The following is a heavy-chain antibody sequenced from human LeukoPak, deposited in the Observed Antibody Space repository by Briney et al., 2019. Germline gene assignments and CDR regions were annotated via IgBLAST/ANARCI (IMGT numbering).Heavy chain of an antibody. J-gene: IGHJ2*01. CDR1: GGSISISNSNW. CDR2: IYHSGTT. D-gene: IGHD4-23*01. CDR3: ARDLHGGNSFTSDWYFDL. Sequence: PSQTLSLTCAVSGGSISISNSNWWSWVPQPPGKGLEWIGEIYHSGTTNYNPSLKSRVTISVDKSKNQFSLKLSCVTAADTAVYYCARDLHGGNSFTSDWYFDLWGRGTLVTVSS. V-gene: IGHV4-4*02.